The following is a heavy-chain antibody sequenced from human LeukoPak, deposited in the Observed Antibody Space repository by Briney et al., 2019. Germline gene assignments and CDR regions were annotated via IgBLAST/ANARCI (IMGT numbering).Heavy chain of an antibody. Sequence: SETLSLTCAVSGGSISSSSYYWAWIRQPPGKGLEWIGTIYYSGSTYHNPSLKSRVTMSVDTSRNQFSLKLSSVTAADTAVYYCARGGSCYSFLLMCRGWFDPWGQGTLVTVSS. CDR1: GGSISSSSYY. CDR2: IYYSGST. CDR3: ARGGSCYSFLLMCRGWFDP. V-gene: IGHV4-39*01. J-gene: IGHJ5*02. D-gene: IGHD2-15*01.